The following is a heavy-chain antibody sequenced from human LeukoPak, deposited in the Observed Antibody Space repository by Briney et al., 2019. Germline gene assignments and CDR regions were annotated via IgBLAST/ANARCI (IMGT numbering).Heavy chain of an antibody. V-gene: IGHV1-18*01. CDR2: ISAYNGNT. Sequence: ASVKVSCKASGYTFTSYGISWVRQAPGQGLEWMGWISAYNGNTNYAQKLQGRVTMTTDTSTSTAYMELSSLRSEDTAVYYCARTIVGAGEVDYWGQGTLVTVSS. CDR3: ARTIVGAGEVDY. D-gene: IGHD1-26*01. CDR1: GYTFTSYG. J-gene: IGHJ4*02.